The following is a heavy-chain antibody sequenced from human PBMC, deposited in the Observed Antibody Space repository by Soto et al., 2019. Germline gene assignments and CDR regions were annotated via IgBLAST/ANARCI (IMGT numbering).Heavy chain of an antibody. Sequence: QVQLVQSGAEVKKPGASVKVSCKASGYTFINYGISWVRQAPGQGLEWMGWISAYNGNTNYAQKLQGRVTMTTDTSTSKAYMEVRSLRSDDTAVYYCARETAVTGADYWGQGTLVTVSS. D-gene: IGHD6-19*01. J-gene: IGHJ4*02. CDR1: GYTFINYG. CDR2: ISAYNGNT. V-gene: IGHV1-18*01. CDR3: ARETAVTGADY.